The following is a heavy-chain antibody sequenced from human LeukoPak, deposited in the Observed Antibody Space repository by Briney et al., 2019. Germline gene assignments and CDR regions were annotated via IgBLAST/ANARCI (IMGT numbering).Heavy chain of an antibody. V-gene: IGHV4-39*01. J-gene: IGHJ6*03. CDR2: IYYSGST. Sequence: SETLSLTCTVSGGSITTNDYYWGWLRPPPGKGLGWIGTIYYSGSTYFNPSLKSRVTIPVDTSKNQFSLKLSSVTAADTAVYYCARWDCSGGSCYRYYYYYIDVWGKGTTVTVSS. CDR3: ARWDCSGGSCYRYYYYYIDV. CDR1: GGSITTNDYY. D-gene: IGHD2-15*01.